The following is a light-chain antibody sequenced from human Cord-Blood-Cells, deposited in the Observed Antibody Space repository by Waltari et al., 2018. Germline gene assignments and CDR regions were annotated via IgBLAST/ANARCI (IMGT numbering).Light chain of an antibody. CDR1: QSLLHSNGYNY. Sequence: DNVMTQSPLSLPVTPGEPVSISCRSSQSLLHSNGYNYLDWYLQKPGQSPQLLIYLGSNRASGVPDRFSGSGSGTDFTLKISRVEAEDVGVYYCMQALQTPWTFGQGTKVEIK. CDR3: MQALQTPWT. V-gene: IGKV2-28*01. CDR2: LGS. J-gene: IGKJ1*01.